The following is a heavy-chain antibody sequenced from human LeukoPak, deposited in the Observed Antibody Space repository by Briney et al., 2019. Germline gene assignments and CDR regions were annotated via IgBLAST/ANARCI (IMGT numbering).Heavy chain of an antibody. D-gene: IGHD6-19*01. CDR1: GFALSSHW. J-gene: IGHJ4*02. CDR3: AKVFIAVAGISDY. V-gene: IGHV3-7*01. CDR2: VNRDGSET. Sequence: GGSLRLSCAASGFALSSHWMTWVRQVPGRGPKWVADVNRDGSETYYLDSVKGRFTISRDNSKNTLYLQMNSLRAEDTAVYYCAKVFIAVAGISDYWGQGTLVTVSS.